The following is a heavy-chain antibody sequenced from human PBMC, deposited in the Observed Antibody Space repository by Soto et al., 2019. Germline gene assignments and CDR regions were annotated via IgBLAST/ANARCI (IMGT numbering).Heavy chain of an antibody. Sequence: SETLSLTCTVSSGSITSNFWTWIRQTPGNGLEWIGYIHHRGTTTYNPSLKSRVTMSLDTSKNQFSLNLTSVTAADTAVYYCARHSGSYFRDYWGQGTLVTVSS. V-gene: IGHV4-59*01. J-gene: IGHJ4*02. CDR3: ARHSGSYFRDY. CDR1: SGSITSNF. CDR2: IHHRGTT. D-gene: IGHD1-26*01.